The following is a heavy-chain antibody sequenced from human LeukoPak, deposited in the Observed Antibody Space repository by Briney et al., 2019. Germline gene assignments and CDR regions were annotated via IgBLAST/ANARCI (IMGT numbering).Heavy chain of an antibody. CDR3: ARDLTSYGSGSYYNEDY. Sequence: GGSLRLSCAASGFTFISYAMSWVRQAPGKGLEWVSAISGSGGSTYYADSVRGRFTISRDNSRNTLYLQMNSLRADDTAVYYCARDLTSYGSGSYYNEDYWGQGTLVAVSS. J-gene: IGHJ4*02. V-gene: IGHV3-23*01. CDR1: GFTFISYA. CDR2: ISGSGGST. D-gene: IGHD3-10*01.